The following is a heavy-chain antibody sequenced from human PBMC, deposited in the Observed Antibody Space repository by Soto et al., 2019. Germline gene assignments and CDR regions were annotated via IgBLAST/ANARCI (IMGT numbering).Heavy chain of an antibody. CDR1: GYSFTSYW. CDR2: IYPGDSDT. D-gene: IGHD3-9*01. Sequence: GESLKISCKGSGYSFTSYWIGWVRQMPGKGLEWMGIIYPGDSDTRYSPSFQGQVTISADKSITTAYLQWSSLKASDTAMYYCARLWYYDILTGYLYYWGQGTLVTVSS. J-gene: IGHJ4*02. CDR3: ARLWYYDILTGYLYY. V-gene: IGHV5-51*01.